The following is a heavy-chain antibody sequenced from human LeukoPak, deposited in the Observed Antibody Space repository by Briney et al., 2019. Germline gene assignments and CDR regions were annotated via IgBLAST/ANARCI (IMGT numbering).Heavy chain of an antibody. J-gene: IGHJ4*02. CDR1: GYSISSGYY. Sequence: KPSETLSLTCTVSGYSISSGYYWGWIRQPPGKGLEWIGSIYHSGSTYYNPSLKSRVTISVDTSKNQFSLKLSPVTAADTAVYYCARAARGDFDYWGQGTLVTVSS. CDR3: ARAARGDFDY. D-gene: IGHD6-6*01. CDR2: IYHSGST. V-gene: IGHV4-38-2*02.